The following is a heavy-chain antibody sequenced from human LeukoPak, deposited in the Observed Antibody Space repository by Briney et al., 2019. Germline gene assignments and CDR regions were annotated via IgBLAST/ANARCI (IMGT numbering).Heavy chain of an antibody. CDR2: ITPSGHT. Sequence: GGSLRLSCAASGVTFSSYSMNWVRQAPGKGLEWVSGITPSGHTYYAASVQGRFTIHRDNSKNTLYLQMNRLGAEDTAIYYCGQDWAWGAFGHWGQGTLVTVSS. J-gene: IGHJ4*02. D-gene: IGHD4/OR15-4a*01. CDR3: GQDWAWGAFGH. V-gene: IGHV3-23*01. CDR1: GVTFSSYS.